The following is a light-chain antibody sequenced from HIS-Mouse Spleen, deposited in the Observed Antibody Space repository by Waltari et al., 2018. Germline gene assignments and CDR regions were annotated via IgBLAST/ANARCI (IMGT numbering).Light chain of an antibody. CDR1: NLASKS. V-gene: IGLV3-21*02. CDR2: DDS. Sequence: SYVLTQPPSVSVAPGQTARVTCGGNNLASKSMHWYQQKPGQAPVLVVYDDSDRPPGIPERFSGSNSGNTATLTISRVEAGDEADYYCQVWDSSSDRVFGTGTKVTVL. J-gene: IGLJ1*01. CDR3: QVWDSSSDRV.